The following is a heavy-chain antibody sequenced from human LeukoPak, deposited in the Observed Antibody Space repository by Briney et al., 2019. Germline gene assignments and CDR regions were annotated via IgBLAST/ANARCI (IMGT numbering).Heavy chain of an antibody. Sequence: GGSLRLSCAASGFTFSTYWMTWVRQAPGKGLEWVANIKQDESEKYYVDSVKGRFTMSRDNAKNSLYLQMNSLRAEDTAVYYCARDLMGAAHYFQHWGQGTLVTVSS. CDR1: GFTFSTYW. V-gene: IGHV3-7*01. CDR2: IKQDESEK. J-gene: IGHJ1*01. CDR3: ARDLMGAAHYFQH. D-gene: IGHD2-15*01.